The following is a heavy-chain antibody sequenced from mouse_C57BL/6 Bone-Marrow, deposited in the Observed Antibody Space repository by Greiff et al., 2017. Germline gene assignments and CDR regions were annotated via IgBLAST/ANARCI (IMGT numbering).Heavy chain of an antibody. CDR3: ARPLITTVVVPEYFDV. D-gene: IGHD1-1*01. V-gene: IGHV1-64*01. Sequence: QVQLQQPGAELVKPGASVKLSCKASGYTFTSYWMHWVKQRPGQGLEWIGMIHPNSGSTNYNEKFKSKATLTVDKSSSTAYMQLSSLTSEDAAVYYCARPLITTVVVPEYFDVWGTGTTVTVSS. CDR2: IHPNSGST. J-gene: IGHJ1*03. CDR1: GYTFTSYW.